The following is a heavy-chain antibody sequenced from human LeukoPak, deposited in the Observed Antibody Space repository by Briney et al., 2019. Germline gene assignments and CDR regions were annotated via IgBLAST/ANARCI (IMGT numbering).Heavy chain of an antibody. CDR2: FDPEDGET. CDR1: GYTLTELS. D-gene: IGHD3-10*01. CDR3: ATSKLWFGELPPRGFDY. V-gene: IGHV1-24*01. J-gene: IGHJ4*02. Sequence: ASVKVSCKVSGYTLTELSMHWVRQAPGKGLEWMGGFDPEDGETIYAQKFQGRVTMTEDTSTDTAYMDLSSLRSEDTAVYYCATSKLWFGELPPRGFDYWGQGTLVTVSS.